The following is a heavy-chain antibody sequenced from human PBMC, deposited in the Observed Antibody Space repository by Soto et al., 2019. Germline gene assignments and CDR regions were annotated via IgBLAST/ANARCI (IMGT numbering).Heavy chain of an antibody. CDR2: IYYSGST. D-gene: IGHD3-9*01. J-gene: IGHJ3*02. CDR1: GGSISSSSYY. Sequence: SETLSLTCTVSGGSISSSSYYWGWIRQPPGKGLEWIGSIYYSGSTYYNPSLKSRVTISVDTSKSQFSLKLSSVTAADTAVYYCARQYYDILTGYYDHPDAFDIWGQGTMVTVS. V-gene: IGHV4-39*01. CDR3: ARQYYDILTGYYDHPDAFDI.